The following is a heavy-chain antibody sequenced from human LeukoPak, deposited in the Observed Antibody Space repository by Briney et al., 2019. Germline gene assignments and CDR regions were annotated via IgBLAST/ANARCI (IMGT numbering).Heavy chain of an antibody. V-gene: IGHV3-66*01. CDR3: ARGDYYYYGMDV. J-gene: IGHJ6*02. CDR1: GFTVSSKY. Sequence: GGSLRLSCAASGFTVSSKYMNWVRQAPGKGLEWVSVIYSGGSTYYADSVKGRFIISRDNSKNTLYLQMSSLRAEDTAVYYCARGDYYYYGMDVWGQGATVTVSS. CDR2: IYSGGST.